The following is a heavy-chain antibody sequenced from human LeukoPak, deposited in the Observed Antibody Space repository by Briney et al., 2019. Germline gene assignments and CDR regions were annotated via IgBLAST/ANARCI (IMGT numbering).Heavy chain of an antibody. V-gene: IGHV3-74*01. CDR3: ARDRWRGDAFDI. J-gene: IGHJ3*02. CDR1: GFIFSSYW. CDR2: TNSDGSGT. Sequence: GGSLRLSCAASGFIFSSYWMYWVRQGPGKGLVWVSRTNSDGSGTNYADSVKGRFTISRDNAKNTLYLQMNSLRAEDTAVYYCARDRWRGDAFDIWGQGTMVTVSS. D-gene: IGHD4-23*01.